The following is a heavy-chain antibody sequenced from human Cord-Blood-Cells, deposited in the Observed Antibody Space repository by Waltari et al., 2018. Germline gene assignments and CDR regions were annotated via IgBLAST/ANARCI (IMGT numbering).Heavy chain of an antibody. CDR1: GGSISSSSYY. J-gene: IGHJ2*01. V-gene: IGHV4-39*07. D-gene: IGHD6-19*01. CDR2: IYYSGST. CDR3: ARQWPGDWYFDL. Sequence: QLQLQESGPGLVKPSETLSLTCTVSGGSISSSSYYWGCIRQPPGKGLEWIGSIYYSGSTYYNPSLKSRVTISVDTSKNQFSLKLSSVTAADTAVYYCARQWPGDWYFDLWGRGTLVTVSS.